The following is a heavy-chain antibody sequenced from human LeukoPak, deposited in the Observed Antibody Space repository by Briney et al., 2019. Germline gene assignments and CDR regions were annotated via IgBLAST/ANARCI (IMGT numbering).Heavy chain of an antibody. CDR3: ASGLDYGDYSVAY. V-gene: IGHV4-59*12. Sequence: SETLSLTCTMSGGSIINYYWTWIRQPPGKGLEWIGSIYYSGSTYYNPSLKSRVTISVDTSKNQFSLKLSSVTAADTAVYYCASGLDYGDYSVAYWGQGTLVTVSS. D-gene: IGHD4-17*01. CDR1: GGSIINYY. J-gene: IGHJ4*02. CDR2: IYYSGST.